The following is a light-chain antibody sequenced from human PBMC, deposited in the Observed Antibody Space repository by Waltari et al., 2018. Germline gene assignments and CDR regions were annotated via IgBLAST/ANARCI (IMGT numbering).Light chain of an antibody. J-gene: IGLJ1*01. CDR3: SSYTSSSTYV. CDR1: SSDLGAYNY. V-gene: IGLV2-14*01. Sequence: QSALTQPASVSGSPGQSITISCTGTSSDLGAYNYFIWYQKNPGKAPKVMIYDVSNRPPGVSSRFSGSKSGNTASLTISGLQAEDEADYYCSSYTSSSTYVFGSGTMVTVL. CDR2: DVS.